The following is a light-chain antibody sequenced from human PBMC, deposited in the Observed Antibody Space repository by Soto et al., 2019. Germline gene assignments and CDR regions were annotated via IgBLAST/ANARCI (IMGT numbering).Light chain of an antibody. Sequence: EIVFTQSPGTLSLSPGDRATLSCRASQSINRSYIAWYQQKYGQAPRLLIYAASSRATGIPDRFSGSGSGTDFTLTISGLEPEDSAVYSCQRYASSRLTFGGGTKVEIK. CDR2: AAS. V-gene: IGKV3-20*01. CDR3: QRYASSRLT. CDR1: QSINRSY. J-gene: IGKJ4*01.